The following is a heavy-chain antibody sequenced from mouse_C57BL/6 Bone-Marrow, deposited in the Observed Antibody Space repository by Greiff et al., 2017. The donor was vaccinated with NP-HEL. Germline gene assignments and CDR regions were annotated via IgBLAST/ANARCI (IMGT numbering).Heavy chain of an antibody. CDR1: GFTFSDYY. Sequence: EVMLVESEGGLVQPGSSMKLSCTASGFTFSDYYMAWVRQVPEKGLEWVANINYDGSSTYYLDSLKSRFIISRDNAKNILYLQMSSLKSEDTATYYCARDRGGHDPHFDYWGQGTTLTVSS. CDR3: ARDRGGHDPHFDY. V-gene: IGHV5-16*01. D-gene: IGHD3-1*01. J-gene: IGHJ2*01. CDR2: INYDGSST.